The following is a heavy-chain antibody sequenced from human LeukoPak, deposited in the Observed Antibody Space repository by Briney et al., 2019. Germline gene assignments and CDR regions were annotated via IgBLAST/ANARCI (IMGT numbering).Heavy chain of an antibody. V-gene: IGHV3-21*01. J-gene: IGHJ4*02. Sequence: GSLRLSCAASGFTFSSYSMSWVRQAPGKGLEWVSSISSGSSYIYYADSVKGRFTISRDNAKNSLYLQMNSLRAEDTAVYYCARAYDSSGYYMDYWGQGTLVTVSS. CDR2: ISSGSSYI. D-gene: IGHD3-22*01. CDR1: GFTFSSYS. CDR3: ARAYDSSGYYMDY.